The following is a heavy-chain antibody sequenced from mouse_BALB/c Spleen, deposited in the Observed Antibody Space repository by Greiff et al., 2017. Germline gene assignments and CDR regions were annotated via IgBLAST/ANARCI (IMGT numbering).Heavy chain of an antibody. CDR1: GYAFSSYW. J-gene: IGHJ3*01. D-gene: IGHD1-1*01. Sequence: QVHVKQSGAELVRPGSSVKISCKASGYAFSSYWMNWVKQRPGQGLEWIGQIYPGDGDTNYNGKFKGKATLTADKSSSTAYMQLSSLTSEDSAVYFCARYTTVVRAYWGQGTLVTVSA. CDR2: IYPGDGDT. CDR3: ARYTTVVRAY. V-gene: IGHV1-80*01.